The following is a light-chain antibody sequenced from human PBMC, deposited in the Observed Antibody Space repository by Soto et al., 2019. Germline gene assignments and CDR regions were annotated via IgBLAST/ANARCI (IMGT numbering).Light chain of an antibody. CDR2: EVN. V-gene: IGLV2-8*01. CDR1: SSDVGGYKY. Sequence: QSALTQPPSASGSPGQSVTISCTGTSSDVGGYKYVSWYQQHPGKAPKLMIFEVNKRPSGVPDRFSGSKSGNTASLTVSGLQAEDEAEYYFSSYAGITNLRVFGTGTKVTVL. CDR3: SSYAGITNLRV. J-gene: IGLJ1*01.